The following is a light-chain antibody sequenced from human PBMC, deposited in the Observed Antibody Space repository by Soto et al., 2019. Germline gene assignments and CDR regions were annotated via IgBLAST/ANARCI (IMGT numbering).Light chain of an antibody. CDR1: QSVLYSSNNKNY. CDR3: QQHYSSPYT. Sequence: DIVMTQSPDSLAVSLGERATINCKSSQSVLYSSNNKNYLAWYQQKPGQPPKLLIYWASTRESGVPDRFSGSGSGTDFTLTISSLQAEDVAAYYCQQHYSSPYTFGQGTKLEIK. V-gene: IGKV4-1*01. CDR2: WAS. J-gene: IGKJ2*01.